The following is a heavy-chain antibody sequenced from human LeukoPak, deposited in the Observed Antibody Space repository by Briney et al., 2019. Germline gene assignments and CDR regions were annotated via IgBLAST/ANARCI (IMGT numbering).Heavy chain of an antibody. Sequence: GGSLRLSCAASGFTVSSSYMSWVRQAPGRGLEWVSVIYSGGTTYHADSVKGRFTISRDNSKNMLYLQRNSLRAEDTAIYYCARGPDSSNWYEPVDYWGQGALVTVSS. V-gene: IGHV3-66*01. D-gene: IGHD6-13*01. CDR1: GFTVSSSY. J-gene: IGHJ4*02. CDR2: IYSGGTT. CDR3: ARGPDSSNWYEPVDY.